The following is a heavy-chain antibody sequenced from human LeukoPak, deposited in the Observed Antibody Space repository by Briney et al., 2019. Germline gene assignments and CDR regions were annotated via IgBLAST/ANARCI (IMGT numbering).Heavy chain of an antibody. Sequence: GGSLRLSCTGSGITFSNYGMHWVRQAPGKGLEWVANIRYDGSNEHYADAVKGRFTISRDNSKNTVYLQMNSLRTEDTAMYYCASGGYDILTASGHWGQGTLVTVSS. J-gene: IGHJ4*02. CDR3: ASGGYDILTASGH. D-gene: IGHD3-9*01. V-gene: IGHV3-30*02. CDR1: GITFSNYG. CDR2: IRYDGSNE.